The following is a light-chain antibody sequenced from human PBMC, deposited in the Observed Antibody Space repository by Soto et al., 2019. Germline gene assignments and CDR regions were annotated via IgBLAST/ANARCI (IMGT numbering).Light chain of an antibody. J-gene: IGKJ5*01. CDR3: QQYGSSPLIT. Sequence: PGEIATVSCRASQTVRGIYLAWYQQKPGQAPRLLIYGGSSRATGIPDRFSGSGSGTDFTLTISRLEPEDFAVYHCQQYGSSPLITFGQGTRLEIK. CDR2: GGS. CDR1: QTVRGIY. V-gene: IGKV3-20*01.